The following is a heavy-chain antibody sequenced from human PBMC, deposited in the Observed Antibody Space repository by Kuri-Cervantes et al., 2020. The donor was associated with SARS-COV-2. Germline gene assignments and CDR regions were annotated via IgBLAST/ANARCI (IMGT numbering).Heavy chain of an antibody. D-gene: IGHD2-2*02. J-gene: IGHJ4*02. CDR1: GYTFTSYY. CDR3: AIGGLDCSSTDCYSGYFDY. CDR2: INPSGGT. V-gene: IGHV1-2*02. Sequence: ASVKVSCKASGYTFTSYYMRWVRQAPGQGLEWMGIINPSGGTNYAQKFQGRVTMTRDTSISTAYMELSRLRSDDTAVYYCAIGGLDCSSTDCYSGYFDYWGQGTLVTVSS.